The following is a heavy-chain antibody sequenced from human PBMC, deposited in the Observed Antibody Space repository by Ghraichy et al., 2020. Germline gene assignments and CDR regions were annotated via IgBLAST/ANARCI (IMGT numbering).Heavy chain of an antibody. Sequence: SETLSLTCTVSGGSVSSSTYYWGWIRQPPGRGLEWIGTIRYGGSTYYNPSLKSRVTISVDTSKNQFSLKLISVTAADTSVYYCARHSDSGNYENACHIWGQGTMVTVSS. V-gene: IGHV4-39*01. CDR3: ARHSDSGNYENACHI. CDR2: IRYGGST. D-gene: IGHD4-11*01. J-gene: IGHJ3*02. CDR1: GGSVSSSTYY.